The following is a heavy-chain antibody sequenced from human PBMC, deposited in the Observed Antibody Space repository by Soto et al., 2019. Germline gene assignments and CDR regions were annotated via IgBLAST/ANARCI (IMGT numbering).Heavy chain of an antibody. CDR3: AKSRDGYNFYFYYGMDV. V-gene: IGHV3-30*18. D-gene: IGHD5-12*01. CDR1: GFTFNNYG. Sequence: GGSLRLSCAASGFTFNNYGMHWVRQAPGKGLEWVAHILYDGGKNYYADSVKGRFTISRDNSKNTLYLQMNSLTAGDTAVYFCAKSRDGYNFYFYYGMDVWGQGTAVTVSS. J-gene: IGHJ6*02. CDR2: ILYDGGKN.